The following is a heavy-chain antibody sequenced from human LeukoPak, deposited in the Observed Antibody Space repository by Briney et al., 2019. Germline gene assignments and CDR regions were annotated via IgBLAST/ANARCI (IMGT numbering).Heavy chain of an antibody. V-gene: IGHV5-51*01. J-gene: IGHJ2*01. CDR2: IHPGDSDT. D-gene: IGHD3-22*01. CDR3: ARRWSYYYDSSGYYSTYWYFDL. Sequence: GESLRISCKASGYRFTTYWIGWVRQMPGKGLEWMGAIHPGDSDTRYSPSFQGQVTISADKSISTASLQWSSLKASDTAMYYCARRWSYYYDSSGYYSTYWYFDLWGRGTLVTVSS. CDR1: GYRFTTYW.